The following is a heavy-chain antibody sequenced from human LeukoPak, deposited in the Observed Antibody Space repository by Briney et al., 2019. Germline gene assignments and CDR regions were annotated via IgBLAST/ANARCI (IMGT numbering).Heavy chain of an antibody. CDR3: ARRDYALDY. J-gene: IGHJ4*02. Sequence: PSETLSLTCTVSGGSVSSGSYHWSWIRQPPGKGLEYIGYIYYSGSTNYNSSLKSRVTISLDTSKNQFSLNLRSVTAADTAVYYCARRDYALDYWGQGTLVTVSS. CDR2: IYYSGST. CDR1: GGSVSSGSYH. V-gene: IGHV4-61*01. D-gene: IGHD4-17*01.